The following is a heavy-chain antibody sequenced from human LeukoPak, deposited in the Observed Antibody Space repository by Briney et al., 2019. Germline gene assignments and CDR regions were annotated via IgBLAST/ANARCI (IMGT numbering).Heavy chain of an antibody. CDR2: IYYSGST. J-gene: IGHJ4*02. D-gene: IGHD3-22*01. Sequence: KPSETLSLTCAVYGGSFSGYYWGWIRQPPGKGLEWIGSIYYSGSTYYNPSLKSRVTISVDTSKNQFSLKLSSVTAADTAVYYCARSDYYDSSGYYRPDYYFDYWGQGTLVTVSS. CDR1: GGSFSGYY. CDR3: ARSDYYDSSGYYRPDYYFDY. V-gene: IGHV4-39*01.